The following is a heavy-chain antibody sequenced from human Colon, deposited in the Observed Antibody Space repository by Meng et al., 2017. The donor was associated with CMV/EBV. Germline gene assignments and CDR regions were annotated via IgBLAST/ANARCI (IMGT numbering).Heavy chain of an antibody. D-gene: IGHD2-2*01. CDR1: GDSISSNF. CDR2: IYYSGSP. V-gene: IGHV4-59*01. Sequence: SETLSLTCTVSGDSISSNFWTWIRQPPGRGLEWIGHIYYSGSPYYNPSLNSRVTISLDTSRNQFSLMLTSVTAADTAVYYCARSKDIVIVEAAQAVFDIWGQGTMVTVSS. J-gene: IGHJ3*02. CDR3: ARSKDIVIVEAAQAVFDI.